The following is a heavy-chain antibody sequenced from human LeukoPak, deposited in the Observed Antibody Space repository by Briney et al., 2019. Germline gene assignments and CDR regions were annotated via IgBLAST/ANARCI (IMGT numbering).Heavy chain of an antibody. V-gene: IGHV4-59*01. D-gene: IGHD1-14*01. CDR1: GVSMSTYY. Sequence: SETLSLTCTVSGVSMSTYYWTWIRQPPGKGLEWIGFIYYTGSTNYNPSLKSRVTISVDTSKSQFSLKLSSVTAADTAVYYCAGMRITTPTVRTLDYWGQGTLVTVSS. CDR2: IYYTGST. CDR3: AGMRITTPTVRTLDY. J-gene: IGHJ4*02.